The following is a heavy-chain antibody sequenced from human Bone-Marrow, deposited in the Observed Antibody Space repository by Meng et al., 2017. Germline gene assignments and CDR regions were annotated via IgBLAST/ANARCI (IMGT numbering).Heavy chain of an antibody. CDR1: GFSFRNAW. Sequence: ESLKISCVASGFSFRNAWMSWVRQAPGKGLEWVSGINWNGGSTGYADSVKGRFTISRDNAKNSLYLQMNSLRAEDTALYHCARNYGIAVAGPFQHWGQGTLVTVSS. D-gene: IGHD6-19*01. CDR3: ARNYGIAVAGPFQH. J-gene: IGHJ1*01. CDR2: INWNGGST. V-gene: IGHV3-20*01.